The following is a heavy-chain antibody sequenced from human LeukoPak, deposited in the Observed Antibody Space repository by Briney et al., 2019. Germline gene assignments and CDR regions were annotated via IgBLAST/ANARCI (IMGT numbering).Heavy chain of an antibody. V-gene: IGHV3-20*04. Sequence: GGSLRLSCAASGLTFDDRGMSWVRQAPGKGLDWVSGINWNGGSTAYADSVKGRFTISRDNAKTSLYLQMNSLRGEDTALYYCAREYAALGFDIWGQGTMVTVSS. CDR3: AREYAALGFDI. CDR1: GLTFDDRG. J-gene: IGHJ3*02. CDR2: INWNGGST. D-gene: IGHD7-27*01.